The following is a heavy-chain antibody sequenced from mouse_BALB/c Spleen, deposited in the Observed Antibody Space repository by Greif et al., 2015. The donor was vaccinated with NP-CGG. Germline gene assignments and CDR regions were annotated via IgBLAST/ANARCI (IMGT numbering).Heavy chain of an antibody. J-gene: IGHJ4*01. CDR3: AARSTYAMDY. CDR2: INPSTGYT. CDR1: GYTFTSYW. Sequence: VQLQESGAELAKPGASVKMSCKASGYTFTSYWMHWVKQRPGHGLEWIGYINPSTGYTEYNQKFKDKATLTADKSSSTAYMQLSSLTSEDSAVYYCAARSTYAMDYWGQGTSVTVSS. D-gene: IGHD3-1*01. V-gene: IGHV1-7*01.